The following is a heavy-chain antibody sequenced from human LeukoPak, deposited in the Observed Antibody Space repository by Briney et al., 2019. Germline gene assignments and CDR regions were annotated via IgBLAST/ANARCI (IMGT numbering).Heavy chain of an antibody. Sequence: PSETLSLTCTVSGGSIGTYYWSWVRQSPGTGLEWIGYIYVTGTRYNPYLHSRVTISVDRSRHQFFLKMTSVTAADTAVYYCARHIGGGIEDMDVWGRGTKVTVSS. V-gene: IGHV4-59*08. CDR1: GGSIGTYY. CDR2: IYVTGT. CDR3: ARHIGGGIEDMDV. J-gene: IGHJ6*03. D-gene: IGHD3-16*02.